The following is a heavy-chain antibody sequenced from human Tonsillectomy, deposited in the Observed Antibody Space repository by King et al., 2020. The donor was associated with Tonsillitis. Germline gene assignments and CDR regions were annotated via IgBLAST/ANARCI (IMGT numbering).Heavy chain of an antibody. V-gene: IGHV4-39*02. D-gene: IGHD3-10*01. Sequence: QLQESGPGLVRPSETLSLTCTASGASLNNGDYYWDWIRQSPGKGLEWIGSVDYRGAASYNPSLQSRVSMSIDTSKNHFSLKLVSVTAADTADYYCARRGPYYYGMDVWGHGTTVTVSS. CDR2: VDYRGAA. CDR3: ARRGPYYYGMDV. CDR1: GASLNNGDYY. J-gene: IGHJ6*02.